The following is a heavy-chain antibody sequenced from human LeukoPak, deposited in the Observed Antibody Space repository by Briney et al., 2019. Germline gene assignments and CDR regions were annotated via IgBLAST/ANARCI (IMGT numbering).Heavy chain of an antibody. J-gene: IGHJ4*02. CDR3: ARRSVEISFDY. D-gene: IGHD5-24*01. CDR2: IYYSGST. CDR1: GGSISSYY. V-gene: IGHV4-59*01. Sequence: SETLSLTCTVSGGSISSYYWSWIRQPPGKGLEWIGYIYYSGSTNYNPSLKSRVTISVDTSKNQFSLKLSSVTAADTAVYYCARRSVEISFDYWGQGTLVTVSS.